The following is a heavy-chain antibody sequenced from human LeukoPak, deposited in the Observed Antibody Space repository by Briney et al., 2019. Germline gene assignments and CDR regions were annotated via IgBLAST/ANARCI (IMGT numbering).Heavy chain of an antibody. D-gene: IGHD4-17*01. CDR1: GYTFTGYY. CDR3: ARGQGNGDYAAG. CDR2: INPNSGGT. V-gene: IGHV1-2*02. J-gene: IGHJ4*02. Sequence: ASVKVSCKASGYTFTGYYMHWVRQAPGQGLEWMGWINPNSGGTNYAQKFQGRVTMTRDTSISTAYMELSRLRSDDTAAYYCARGQGNGDYAAGWGQGTLVTVSS.